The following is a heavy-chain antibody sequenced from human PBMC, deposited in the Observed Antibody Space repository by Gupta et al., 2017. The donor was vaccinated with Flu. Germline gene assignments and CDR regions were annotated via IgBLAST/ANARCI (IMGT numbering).Heavy chain of an antibody. J-gene: IGHJ4*02. CDR2: ISYDGSNK. Sequence: TFSSYGMHWVRQAPGKGLEWVAVISYDGSNKYYADSVKGRFTISRDNSKNTLYLQMNSLRAEDTAVYYCAKVTAVAREFDYWGQGTLVTVSS. V-gene: IGHV3-30*18. CDR3: AKVTAVAREFDY. D-gene: IGHD6-19*01. CDR1: TFSSYG.